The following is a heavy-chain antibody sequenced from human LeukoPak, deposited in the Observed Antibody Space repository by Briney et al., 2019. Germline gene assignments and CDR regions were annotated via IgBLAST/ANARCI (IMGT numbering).Heavy chain of an antibody. Sequence: GGSLRLSCAASGFTFSSYAMHWVRQAPGKGLEWVAVISYDGSNKYYADSVKGRFTISRDNSKNTLYLQMNSLRAEDTAVYYCARDSSSWYTPAYWGQGTLVTVSS. CDR1: GFTFSSYA. V-gene: IGHV3-30*04. D-gene: IGHD6-13*01. J-gene: IGHJ4*02. CDR3: ARDSSSWYTPAY. CDR2: ISYDGSNK.